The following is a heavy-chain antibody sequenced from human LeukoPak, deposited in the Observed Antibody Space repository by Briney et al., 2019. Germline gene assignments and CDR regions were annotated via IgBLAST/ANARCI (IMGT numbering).Heavy chain of an antibody. Sequence: GGSLRLSCAASGFTFSSYAMSWVRQAPGKGLEWVSAISGSGGSTYYADSVKGRFTISRDNSKNTLYLQLNSLRAEDTAVYYCAKETNQAVAGALDYWGQGTLVTVSS. V-gene: IGHV3-23*01. CDR3: AKETNQAVAGALDY. CDR1: GFTFSSYA. J-gene: IGHJ4*02. CDR2: ISGSGGST. D-gene: IGHD6-19*01.